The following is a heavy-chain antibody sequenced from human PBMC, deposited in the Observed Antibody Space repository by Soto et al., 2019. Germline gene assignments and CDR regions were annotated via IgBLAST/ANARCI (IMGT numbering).Heavy chain of an antibody. D-gene: IGHD6-13*01. J-gene: IGHJ5*02. CDR1: GDSINSSHW. CDR2: TYHSGTT. V-gene: IGHV4-4*02. CDR3: AREVNSSPARGPNWFDP. Sequence: SETRSLTCAVSGDSINSSHWWSWVRQTPGKGLEWIGETYHSGTTNYNPSLKTRVTISIDKSKNQFSLKMNSVTAADTAVYYCAREVNSSPARGPNWFDPWGQGTLVTVSS.